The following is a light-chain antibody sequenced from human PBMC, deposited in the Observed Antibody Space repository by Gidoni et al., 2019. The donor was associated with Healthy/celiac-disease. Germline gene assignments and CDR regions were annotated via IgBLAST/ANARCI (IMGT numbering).Light chain of an antibody. CDR2: AAS. Sequence: SVGDRVTITCRASQSISSYLNWYQQKPGKAPKLLIYAASSLQSGVPSRFSGSGSGTDFTLTISSLQPEDFATYYCQQSYSTPITFGPGTKVDIK. J-gene: IGKJ3*01. CDR3: QQSYSTPIT. V-gene: IGKV1-39*01. CDR1: QSISSY.